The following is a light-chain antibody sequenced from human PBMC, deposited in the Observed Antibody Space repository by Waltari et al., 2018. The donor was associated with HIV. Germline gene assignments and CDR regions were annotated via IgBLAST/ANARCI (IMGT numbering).Light chain of an antibody. J-gene: IGKJ4*01. V-gene: IGKV3D-15*01. CDR1: QSVRSN. CDR3: QQYNDWPPLT. Sequence: VLTQSPATLSVSPGERATLSCRTSQSVRSNLAWYQQKRGQAPRPLLYGASLRATGTPARFSGSGSGTEFTLTISSVQSEDLAVYYCQQYNDWPPLTFGGGTKVEIK. CDR2: GAS.